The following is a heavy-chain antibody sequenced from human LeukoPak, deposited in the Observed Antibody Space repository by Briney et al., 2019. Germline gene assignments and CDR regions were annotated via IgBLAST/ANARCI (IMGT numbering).Heavy chain of an antibody. CDR2: IYYSGRT. J-gene: IGHJ1*01. Sequence: SETLSLSCIVSGDFVRNSNDYWDGIRQSPGKGLEWIVSIYYSGRTYYNPSLKPRVSMSVDTTKNHFSLKLTSVTAADMAVYYCARRRYYDGSGYLDWGQGTLVIVSS. V-gene: IGHV4-39*01. CDR3: ARRRYYDGSGYLD. CDR1: GDFVRNSNDY. D-gene: IGHD3-22*01.